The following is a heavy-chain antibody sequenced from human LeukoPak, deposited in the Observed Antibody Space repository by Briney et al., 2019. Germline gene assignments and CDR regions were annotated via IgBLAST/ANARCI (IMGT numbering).Heavy chain of an antibody. V-gene: IGHV3-30-3*01. Sequence: GGSLRLSCAASGSTFSIYAMHWVRQAPGKGLEWVAGISYNGSNEFYSDSVKGRFTITRDNSKNTVFLQMDSLRAEDTGVYHCARDRGGSGFYYFDYWGQGTLVTVSS. D-gene: IGHD2-15*01. J-gene: IGHJ4*02. CDR3: ARDRGGSGFYYFDY. CDR1: GSTFSIYA. CDR2: ISYNGSNE.